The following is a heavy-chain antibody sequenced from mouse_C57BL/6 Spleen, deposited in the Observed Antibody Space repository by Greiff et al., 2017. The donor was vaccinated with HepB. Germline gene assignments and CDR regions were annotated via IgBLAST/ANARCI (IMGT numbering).Heavy chain of an antibody. V-gene: IGHV1-80*01. CDR1: GYAFSSYW. CDR2: IYPGDGDT. CDR3: ARSRLRNWYFDV. J-gene: IGHJ1*03. Sequence: QVQLQQSGAELVKPGASVKISCKASGYAFSSYWMNWVKQRPGKGLEWIGQIYPGDGDTNYNGKFKGKATLTADKSSSTAYMQLSSLTSEDSAVYFCARSRLRNWYFDVWGTGTTVTVSS. D-gene: IGHD2-4*01.